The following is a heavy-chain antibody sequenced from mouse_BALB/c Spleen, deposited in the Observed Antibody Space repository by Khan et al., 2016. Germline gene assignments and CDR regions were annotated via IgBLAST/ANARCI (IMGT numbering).Heavy chain of an antibody. D-gene: IGHD2-13*01. J-gene: IGHJ2*01. CDR1: GYTFTSYT. V-gene: IGHV1-4*01. CDR2: INPSSDYP. CDR3: ARSRRMGSDYLVGY. Sequence: QVQLQQSGAELARPGASVKMSCKASGYTFTSYTMHWVKQRPGQGLEWIGFINPSSDYPPYNEKFKDKATLTADKSSSTAYMQLSSLTYEDSAVDYCARSRRMGSDYLVGYWGQGTALTVSS.